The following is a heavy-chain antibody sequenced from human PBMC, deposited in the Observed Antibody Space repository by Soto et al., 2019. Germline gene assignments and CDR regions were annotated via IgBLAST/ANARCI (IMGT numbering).Heavy chain of an antibody. J-gene: IGHJ4*02. Sequence: QVQLQESGPGLVKPSQTLSLTCSVSGGYISSGGNYWSWIRQHPGKGLEWIGFIYYTGHTKYNAALQSRVNISGDMSQNQFSLTLTSVTAADTAVYYCAREDINESFFDSWGPGILVTVSS. CDR1: GGYISSGGNY. D-gene: IGHD2-8*01. V-gene: IGHV4-31*03. CDR3: AREDINESFFDS. CDR2: IYYTGHT.